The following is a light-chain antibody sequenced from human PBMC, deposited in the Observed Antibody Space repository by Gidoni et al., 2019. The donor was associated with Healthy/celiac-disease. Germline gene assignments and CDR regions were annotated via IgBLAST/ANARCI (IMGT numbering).Light chain of an antibody. Sequence: DIQMTQPPSPLSASVGDRVTITCWASQSISSWLAWYQQKPGKAPKLLLYKATSLESGVPSRFGGSGSGTEFTLTISSLQPDDFATYYCQQYNSYSRTFGQGTKVEIK. J-gene: IGKJ1*01. V-gene: IGKV1-5*03. CDR3: QQYNSYSRT. CDR1: QSISSW. CDR2: KAT.